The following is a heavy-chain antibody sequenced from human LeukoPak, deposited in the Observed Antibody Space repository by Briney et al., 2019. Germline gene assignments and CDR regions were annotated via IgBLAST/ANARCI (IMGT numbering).Heavy chain of an antibody. V-gene: IGHV4-34*01. D-gene: IGHD1-1*01. J-gene: IGHJ4*02. Sequence: SETLSLTCAVYGGSFSGYYWSWIRQPPGRGLEWIGEINHSGSTNYNPSLKSRVTISVDTSKNQFSLKLSSVTAADTAVYYCARDLAWNDEALGYWGQGTLVTVSS. CDR2: INHSGST. CDR3: ARDLAWNDEALGY. CDR1: GGSFSGYY.